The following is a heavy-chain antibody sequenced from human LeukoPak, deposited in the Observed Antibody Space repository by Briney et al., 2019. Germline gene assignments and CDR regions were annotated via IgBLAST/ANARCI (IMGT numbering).Heavy chain of an antibody. Sequence: SETLSLTCTVSGGSISSGGYYWSWIRQHPGKGLEWIGYIYYSGSTYYNPSLKSRVTISVDTSKNQFSLKLSSVTAADTAVYYCARIADTANWFDPWGQGTLVTVSS. J-gene: IGHJ5*02. V-gene: IGHV4-31*03. D-gene: IGHD5-18*01. CDR3: ARIADTANWFDP. CDR1: GGSISSGGYY. CDR2: IYYSGST.